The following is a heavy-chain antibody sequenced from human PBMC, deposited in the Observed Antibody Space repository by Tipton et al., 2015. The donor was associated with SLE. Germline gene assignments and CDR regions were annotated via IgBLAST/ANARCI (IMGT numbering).Heavy chain of an antibody. D-gene: IGHD3-10*01. CDR3: ARDPPSSYYYGMDV. J-gene: IGHJ6*02. CDR1: GGSFSGYY. V-gene: IGHV4-34*01. Sequence: TLSLTCDVNGGSFSGYYWSWIRQPLGKGLEWIGSIYGSGNSYYNPSLRSRVTISVDTSKNQFSLKLSSVTAADTAVYYCARDPPSSYYYGMDVWGQGATVTVSS. CDR2: IYGSGNS.